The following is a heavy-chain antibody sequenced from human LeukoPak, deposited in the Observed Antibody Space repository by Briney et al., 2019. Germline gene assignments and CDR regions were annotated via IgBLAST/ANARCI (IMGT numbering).Heavy chain of an antibody. D-gene: IGHD2-15*01. CDR1: GGSFSGYY. Sequence: SETLSLTCAVYGGSFSGYYWSWIRQSPGKGLEWIGEINHSGSTNYNPSLKSRVTISVDTSKNQFSLKLSSVTAADTAVYYCARGLRDLGYCSGGSCYPTLDYWGQGTLVTVSS. V-gene: IGHV4-34*01. J-gene: IGHJ4*02. CDR2: INHSGST. CDR3: ARGLRDLGYCSGGSCYPTLDY.